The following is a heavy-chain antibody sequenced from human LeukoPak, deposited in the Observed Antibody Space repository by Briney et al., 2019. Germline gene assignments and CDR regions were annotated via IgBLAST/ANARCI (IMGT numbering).Heavy chain of an antibody. CDR3: AKAGNYFDY. V-gene: IGHV3-30*18. Sequence: PGKSLRLSCATSGFTFRNYVMHWVRQAPGKGLEWLALLSSDGTNDYYADSVKGRFTISRDNSKNTLYLQMNSLRAEDTAVYYCAKAGNYFDYWGQGTLVTVSS. J-gene: IGHJ4*02. CDR1: GFTFRNYV. CDR2: LSSDGTND. D-gene: IGHD3-10*01.